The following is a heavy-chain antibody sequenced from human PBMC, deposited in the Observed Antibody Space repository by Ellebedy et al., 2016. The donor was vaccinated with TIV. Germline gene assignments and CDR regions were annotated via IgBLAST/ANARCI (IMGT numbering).Heavy chain of an antibody. CDR1: GYTFTSYG. D-gene: IGHD3-22*01. CDR2: ISAYNGNT. V-gene: IGHV1-18*04. CDR3: ARTVYYDSSGYSN. Sequence: AASVKVSCKASGYTFTSYGISWVRQPPGQGLEWMGWISAYNGNTNYAQKLQGRVTMTTDTSTSTAYMELRSLRSDDTAVYYCARTVYYDSSGYSNWGQGTLVSVSS. J-gene: IGHJ4*02.